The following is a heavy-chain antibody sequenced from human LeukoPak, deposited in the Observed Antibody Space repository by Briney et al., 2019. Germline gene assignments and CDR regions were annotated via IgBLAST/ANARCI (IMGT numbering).Heavy chain of an antibody. J-gene: IGHJ5*02. CDR3: ARGAYREIPTNWFDP. D-gene: IGHD4-11*01. CDR1: GYTFTSYG. V-gene: IGHV1-18*01. CDR2: ISAYNGNT. Sequence: ASVKVSCKASGYTFTSYGISWVRQAPGQGLEWMGWISAYNGNTNYAQKLQGRVTMTTDTSTSTAYMELRSLRSDDTAVYYFARGAYREIPTNWFDPWGQGTLVTVSS.